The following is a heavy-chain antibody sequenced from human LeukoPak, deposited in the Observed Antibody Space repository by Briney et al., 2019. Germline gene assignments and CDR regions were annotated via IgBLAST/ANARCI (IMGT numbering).Heavy chain of an antibody. J-gene: IGHJ4*02. CDR3: ARHSPYSSGWLYYFDY. V-gene: IGHV4-39*01. Sequence: SETLSLTCTVSGGSISSSSYYWGWIRQPPGKGLEWIGSIYYSGSTYYNPSLKSRVTISVDTSKNQFSLKLSSVTAADTAVYCCARHSPYSSGWLYYFDYWGQGTLVTVSS. CDR1: GGSISSSSYY. CDR2: IYYSGST. D-gene: IGHD6-19*01.